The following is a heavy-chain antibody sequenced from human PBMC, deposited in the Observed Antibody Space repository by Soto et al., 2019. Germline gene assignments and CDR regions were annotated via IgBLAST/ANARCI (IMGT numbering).Heavy chain of an antibody. V-gene: IGHV3-21*01. Sequence: LRLSCAASGFTFSSYSMNWVRQAPGKGLEWVSSISSSSSYIYYADSVKGRFTISRDNAKNSLYLQMNSLRAEDTAVYYCARAGLQGGYFDYWGQGTLVTVSS. D-gene: IGHD3-16*01. CDR1: GFTFSSYS. CDR2: ISSSSSYI. CDR3: ARAGLQGGYFDY. J-gene: IGHJ4*02.